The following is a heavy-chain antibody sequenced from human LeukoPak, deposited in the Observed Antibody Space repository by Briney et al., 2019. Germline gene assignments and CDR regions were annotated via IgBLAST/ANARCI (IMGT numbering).Heavy chain of an antibody. CDR3: AKDPYGETTYYFDY. J-gene: IGHJ4*02. D-gene: IGHD4/OR15-4a*01. CDR2: TSGSGGST. Sequence: GGSLRLSCAAFGFTFSSYAMSWVRQAPGKGLEWVSGTSGSGGSTYYADSVKGRFTISRDNSKNTLYLQMNGLRAEDTAVYYCAKDPYGETTYYFDYWGQGTLVTVSS. V-gene: IGHV3-23*01. CDR1: GFTFSSYA.